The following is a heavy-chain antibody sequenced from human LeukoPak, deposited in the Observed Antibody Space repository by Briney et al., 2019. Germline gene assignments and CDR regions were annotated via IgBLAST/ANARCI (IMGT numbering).Heavy chain of an antibody. CDR1: GYSISRGYF. CDR2: LYHSGTA. CDR3: ARSSGSYGIRNWFDP. V-gene: IGHV4-38-2*01. Sequence: PSETLSLTCAVSGYSISRGYFWGWIRQPPGKGLEWIGTLYHSGTAYHSPSLKSRVTLSVDTSKNQFSLRLTSVTAADTAVYYCARSSGSYGIRNWFDPWGQGTLVTVSS. J-gene: IGHJ5*02. D-gene: IGHD1-26*01.